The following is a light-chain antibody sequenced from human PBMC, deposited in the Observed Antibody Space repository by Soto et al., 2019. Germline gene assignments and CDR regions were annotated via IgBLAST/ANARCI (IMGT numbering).Light chain of an antibody. CDR1: NSDVGAYNY. V-gene: IGLV2-11*01. J-gene: IGLJ1*01. Sequence: QSALTQPRSVSGSPGQSVTISCTGTNSDVGAYNYVSWYQHHPGKAPKLMIYEVTIRPSGVSDRFSGSKSGNTASLTVSGLQAEDEADYYCSSYTGGNPSYVFGTGTKLTVL. CDR2: EVT. CDR3: SSYTGGNPSYV.